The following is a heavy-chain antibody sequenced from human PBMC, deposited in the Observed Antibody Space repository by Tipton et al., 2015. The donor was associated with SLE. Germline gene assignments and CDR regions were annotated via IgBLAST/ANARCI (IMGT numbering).Heavy chain of an antibody. Sequence: TLSLTCAVYGGSFSGYYWSWIRQPPGKGLEWIGSIYYSGSTYYNPSLKSRVTISVDTSKNQLSLKLSSVTAADTAVYYCARARGSYQGYWYFDLWGRGTLVTVSS. CDR3: ARARGSYQGYWYFDL. CDR2: IYYSGST. CDR1: GGSFSGYY. D-gene: IGHD1-26*01. V-gene: IGHV4-34*01. J-gene: IGHJ2*01.